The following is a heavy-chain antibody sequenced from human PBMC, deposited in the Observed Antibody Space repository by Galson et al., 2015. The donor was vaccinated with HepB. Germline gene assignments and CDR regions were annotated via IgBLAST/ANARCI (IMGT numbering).Heavy chain of an antibody. CDR1: GGTFSSYA. Sequence: SVKVSCKASGGTFSSYAISWVRQAPGQGLEWMGGIIPIFGTANYAQKFQGRVTITADESTSTAYMELSSLRSEDTAVYYCARGYPAYYDARGAFDIWGQGTMVTVSS. CDR2: IIPIFGTA. CDR3: ARGYPAYYDARGAFDI. V-gene: IGHV1-69*13. J-gene: IGHJ3*02. D-gene: IGHD3-3*01.